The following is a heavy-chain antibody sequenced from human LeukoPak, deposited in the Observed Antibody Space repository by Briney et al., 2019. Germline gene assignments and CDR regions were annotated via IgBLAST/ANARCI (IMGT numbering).Heavy chain of an antibody. CDR1: GFTFSRYW. CDR2: ITTDGSST. Sequence: PGGSLRLSCADSGFTFSRYWMHWVRQAPGKGLVWVSHITTDGSSTSYADSMKGRFTISRGNAKNTLYLQMNSLRAEDTAVYYCARGAIAGANFDYWGQGTLVTVSS. CDR3: ARGAIAGANFDY. D-gene: IGHD1-26*01. J-gene: IGHJ4*02. V-gene: IGHV3-74*01.